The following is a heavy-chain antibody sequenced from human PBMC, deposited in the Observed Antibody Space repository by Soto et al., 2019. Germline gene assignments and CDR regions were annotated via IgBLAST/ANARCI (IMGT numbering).Heavy chain of an antibody. CDR1: GFSFSSFA. CDR2: ISDDGASI. CDR3: ARENSVQAWLHHFDH. J-gene: IGHJ4*02. V-gene: IGHV3-48*03. Sequence: GGSLRLSCEASGFSFSSFAMNWVRQAPGRGLEWVSYISDDGASIYYADSLEGRFTISRDNAKNSLSLQMNNLRAEDTAVYYCARENSVQAWLHHFDHWGLGTLVTVSS. D-gene: IGHD5-18*01.